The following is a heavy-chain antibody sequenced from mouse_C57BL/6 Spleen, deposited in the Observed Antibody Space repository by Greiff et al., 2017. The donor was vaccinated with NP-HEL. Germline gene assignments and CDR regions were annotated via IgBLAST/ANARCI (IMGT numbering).Heavy chain of an antibody. V-gene: IGHV1-82*01. CDR1: GYAFSSSW. D-gene: IGHD4-1*01. CDR3: AGRGNWGY. Sequence: QVQLQQSGPELVKPGASVKISCKASGYAFSSSWMNWVKQRPGKGLEWIGRIYPGDGDTNYNGKFKGKATLTADKSSSTAYMQLSSLTSEDSAVYFCAGRGNWGYWGQGTTLTVSS. J-gene: IGHJ2*01. CDR2: IYPGDGDT.